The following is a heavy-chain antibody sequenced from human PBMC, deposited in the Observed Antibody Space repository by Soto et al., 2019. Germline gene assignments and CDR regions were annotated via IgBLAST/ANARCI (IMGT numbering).Heavy chain of an antibody. CDR2: INQDGSEK. V-gene: IGHV3-7*03. CDR1: GFTFSTYW. Sequence: GGSLRLSCAASGFTFSTYWMTWVRQAPGKGLEWVANINQDGSEKYYVDSVQGRFTISRDDSKNTLYLQMNSLKTEDTAVYYCPTVYVFATTAYWGQGPRVAVPS. J-gene: IGHJ4*02. CDR3: PTVYVFATTAY. D-gene: IGHD1-7*01.